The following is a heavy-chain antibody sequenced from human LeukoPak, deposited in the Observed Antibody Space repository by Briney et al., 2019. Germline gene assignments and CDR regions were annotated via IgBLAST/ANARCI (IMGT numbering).Heavy chain of an antibody. J-gene: IGHJ5*02. CDR1: GGTFSSYA. D-gene: IGHD5-24*01. V-gene: IGHV1-69*05. CDR3: ARDISARDEAWWFDP. CDR2: IIPIFGTA. Sequence: ASVKVSCKASGGTFSSYAISWVRQAPGQGLEWMGGIIPIFGTANYAQKFQGRVTLTRDLSTSTDYLELRSLRSEDTAVYYCARDISARDEAWWFDPWGQGTLVTVSS.